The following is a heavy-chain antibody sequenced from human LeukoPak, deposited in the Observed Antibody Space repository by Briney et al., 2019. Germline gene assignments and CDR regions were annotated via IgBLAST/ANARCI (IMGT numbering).Heavy chain of an antibody. CDR2: INPNSGGT. CDR3: ARGAATHFWSGYYLVY. J-gene: IGHJ4*02. D-gene: IGHD3-3*01. Sequence: ASVKVSCKASGYTFTGYYMHWVRQAPGQGLEWMGWINPNSGGTNYAQKFQGRVTMTRDTSISTAYMELSRLRSDDTAVYYCARGAATHFWSGYYLVYWGQGTLVTVSS. CDR1: GYTFTGYY. V-gene: IGHV1-2*02.